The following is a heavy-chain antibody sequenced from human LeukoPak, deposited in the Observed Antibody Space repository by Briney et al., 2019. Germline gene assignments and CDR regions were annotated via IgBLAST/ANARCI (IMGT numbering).Heavy chain of an antibody. Sequence: GGSLRLSCAASGFTFSSYSMNWVREAPGKGLEWVSSISSSSSYIYYADSVKGRFTISRDNAKNSLYLQMNSLRAEDTAVYYCARETAHYSSSRYDYWGQGTMLTVSS. CDR1: GFTFSSYS. D-gene: IGHD6-6*01. CDR3: ARETAHYSSSRYDY. CDR2: ISSSSSYI. V-gene: IGHV3-21*01. J-gene: IGHJ4*02.